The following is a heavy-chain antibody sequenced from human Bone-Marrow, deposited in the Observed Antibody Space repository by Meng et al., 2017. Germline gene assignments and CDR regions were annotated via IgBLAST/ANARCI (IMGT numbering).Heavy chain of an antibody. V-gene: IGHV3-30*04. CDR3: AREGVYYDSSGYYPMNAFDI. Sequence: GGSLRLSCAASGFTFSSYAMHWVRQAPGKGLEWVAVISYDGSNKYYADSVKGRFTISRDNSKNTLYLQMNSLRAEDTAVYYCAREGVYYDSSGYYPMNAFDIWGQGTMVPSPQ. D-gene: IGHD3-22*01. CDR2: ISYDGSNK. J-gene: IGHJ3*02. CDR1: GFTFSSYA.